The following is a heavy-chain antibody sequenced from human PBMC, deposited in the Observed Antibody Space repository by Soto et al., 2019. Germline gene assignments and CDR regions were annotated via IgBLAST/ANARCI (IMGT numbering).Heavy chain of an antibody. CDR2: IYYSGST. CDR3: ARVGYCSSTTCYHQWFDP. Sequence: PSETLSLTCTVSGGSISSYYWSWIRQPPGKGLEWIGYIYYSGSTNYNPSLKSRVTISVDTSKNQFSLKLSSVTAADTAVYYCARVGYCSSTTCYHQWFDPWGQGTLVTVSS. V-gene: IGHV4-59*01. J-gene: IGHJ5*02. D-gene: IGHD2-2*01. CDR1: GGSISSYY.